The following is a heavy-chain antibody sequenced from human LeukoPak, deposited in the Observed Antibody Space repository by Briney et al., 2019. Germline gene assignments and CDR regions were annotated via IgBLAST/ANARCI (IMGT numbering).Heavy chain of an antibody. V-gene: IGHV3-30*02. J-gene: IGHJ4*02. D-gene: IGHD3-22*01. CDR1: GFTFDTHD. CDR3: ARDPRGPTGYDSPGRDSFDY. Sequence: GGSLRLSCGASGFTFDTHDMHWVRQAPGKGLEWVAFIRSDGYDTYYADSVKGRFTISRDNSENTVWLHVSSLGPEDTAVYYCARDPRGPTGYDSPGRDSFDYWGQGTLVTVSS. CDR2: IRSDGYDT.